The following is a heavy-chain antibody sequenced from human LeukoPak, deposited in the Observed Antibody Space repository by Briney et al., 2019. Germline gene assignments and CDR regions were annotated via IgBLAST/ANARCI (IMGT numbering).Heavy chain of an antibody. CDR3: ARRIITMVRGVIHWYFDL. Sequence: SETLSLTCTVSGGSISSSSYYWGWIRQPPGKGLEWIGSIYYSGSTYYNPSLKSRVTMSVDTSKNQFSLKLSSVTAVDTAVYYCARRIITMVRGVIHWYFDLWGRGTLVTVSS. D-gene: IGHD3-10*01. CDR2: IYYSGST. V-gene: IGHV4-39*07. J-gene: IGHJ2*01. CDR1: GGSISSSSYY.